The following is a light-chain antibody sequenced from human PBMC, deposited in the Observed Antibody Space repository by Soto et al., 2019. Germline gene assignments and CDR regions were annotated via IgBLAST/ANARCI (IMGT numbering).Light chain of an antibody. V-gene: IGKV3-15*01. Sequence: ETVMTQSPATLSVSPGERATLSCRASQSVTNNLAWYQRKPGQAPRLLIHGASTRATGIPARFSGSGSGTEFTLTISSLQSEDFAVYYCQQYNDWLTFGGGTKVEIK. CDR2: GAS. CDR3: QQYNDWLT. J-gene: IGKJ4*01. CDR1: QSVTNN.